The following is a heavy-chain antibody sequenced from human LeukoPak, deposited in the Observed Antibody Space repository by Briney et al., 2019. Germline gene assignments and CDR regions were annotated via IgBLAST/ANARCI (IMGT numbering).Heavy chain of an antibody. Sequence: SETLSLTCTVSGYSISSGYYWGWIRQPPGKGLEWIGSIYHSGRTFYNPSLKSRVTISVDTSKNQFSLKLTSVTAADTAVYYCARRDYGITMIRGYNWFDPWGQGTLVTVS. J-gene: IGHJ5*02. V-gene: IGHV4-38-2*02. CDR1: GYSISSGYY. CDR2: IYHSGRT. D-gene: IGHD3-10*01. CDR3: ARRDYGITMIRGYNWFDP.